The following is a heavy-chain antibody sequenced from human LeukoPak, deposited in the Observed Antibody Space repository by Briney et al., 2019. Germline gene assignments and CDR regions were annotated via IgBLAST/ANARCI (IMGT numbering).Heavy chain of an antibody. D-gene: IGHD6-13*01. V-gene: IGHV3-30*04. CDR1: GFTFSSYA. Sequence: GGSLRLSCAASGFTFSSYAMHWVRQAPGKGLEWVAVISYDGSNKYYADSVKGRSTTSRDNSKNTLYLQMNSLRAEDTAVYYCAREGQQLALDYWGQGTLVTVSS. J-gene: IGHJ4*02. CDR2: ISYDGSNK. CDR3: AREGQQLALDY.